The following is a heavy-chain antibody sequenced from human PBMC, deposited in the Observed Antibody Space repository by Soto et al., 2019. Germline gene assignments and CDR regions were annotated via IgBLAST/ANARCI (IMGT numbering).Heavy chain of an antibody. CDR2: LYDVDGS. J-gene: IGHJ3*01. CDR3: ATWHEREHAFDV. Sequence: DVQLVESGGGLIQTGESLRLSCAAFGLTISGKKYVAWFRQAPGKGLEWVSALYDVDGSFYADSVTGRFTTSSDSSKTTVYLQMNDLRPDDTAVYYCATWHEREHAFDVWGQGTTVTISS. V-gene: IGHV3-53*01. D-gene: IGHD1-1*01. CDR1: GLTISGKKY.